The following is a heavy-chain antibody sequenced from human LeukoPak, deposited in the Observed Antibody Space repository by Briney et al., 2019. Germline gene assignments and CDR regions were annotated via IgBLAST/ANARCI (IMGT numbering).Heavy chain of an antibody. CDR3: ARGPYGDYFDY. CDR2: IKQDGSDK. D-gene: IGHD4-17*01. CDR1: GFTFSGYW. V-gene: IGHV3-7*03. Sequence: GGSLRLSCAASGFTFSGYWMSWVRQAPGKGLEWVANIKQDGSDKYYVDSVKGRFTISRDNAKNSLYLQMNSLRAEDTAVYYCARGPYGDYFDYWGQGILVTVSS. J-gene: IGHJ4*02.